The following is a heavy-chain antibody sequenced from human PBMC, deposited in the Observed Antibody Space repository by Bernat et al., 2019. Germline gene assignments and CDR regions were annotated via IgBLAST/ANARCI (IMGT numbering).Heavy chain of an antibody. CDR1: GFTFSSYA. CDR2: ISGSGGST. J-gene: IGHJ4*02. CDR3: ARDSGSSGLVDY. V-gene: IGHV3-23*01. Sequence: EVQLLESGGGLVQPGGSLRLSCAASGFTFSSYAMSWVRQAPGKGLEWVSAISGSGGSTYYADSVKGRFTISRDNSKNTLSLQMNSLRAEDTAVYYCARDSGSSGLVDYWGQGTLVTVSS. D-gene: IGHD3-22*01.